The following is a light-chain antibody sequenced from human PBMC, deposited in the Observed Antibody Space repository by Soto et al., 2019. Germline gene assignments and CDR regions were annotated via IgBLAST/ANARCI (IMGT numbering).Light chain of an antibody. CDR1: TSNIGNNF. J-gene: IGLJ3*02. V-gene: IGLV1-51*02. CDR2: ENN. CDR3: GTWDTRRVGCV. Sequence: QSVLTQPPSVSAAPGQTVTISCSGSTSNIGNNFVSWYQQLPGTATRHLIYENNKRPSGIPDRFSASASGAAATLAITGLQTGDEADDYCGTWDTRRVGCVFGGGTKVTVL.